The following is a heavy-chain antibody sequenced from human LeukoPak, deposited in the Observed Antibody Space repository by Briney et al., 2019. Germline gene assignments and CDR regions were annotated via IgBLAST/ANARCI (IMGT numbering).Heavy chain of an antibody. J-gene: IGHJ6*02. Sequence: SETLSLTCTVSGGSISSSSHYWAWIRQPPGKGLEWIGSIYYSGSTYHNPSLKSRLTISVDTSKNQNQFSLKLSSVTAADTAVYYCAREVFVVVPAGGMDVWGQGTTVTVSS. CDR2: IYYSGST. D-gene: IGHD2-2*01. CDR1: GGSISSSSHY. V-gene: IGHV4-39*02. CDR3: AREVFVVVPAGGMDV.